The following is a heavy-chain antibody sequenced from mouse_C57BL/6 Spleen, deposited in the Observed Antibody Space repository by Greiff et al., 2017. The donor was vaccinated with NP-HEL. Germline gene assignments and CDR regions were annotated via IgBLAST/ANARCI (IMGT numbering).Heavy chain of an antibody. CDR1: GYSFTDYN. D-gene: IGHD2-3*01. CDR3: ARWLLPGNAMDY. J-gene: IGHJ4*01. V-gene: IGHV1-39*01. Sequence: VQLQQSGPELVKPGASVKISCKASGYSFTDYNMNWVKQSNGKSLEWIGVINPNYGTTSYNQKFKGKATLTVDQSSSTAFMQLNRLTSEDYAVYYCARWLLPGNAMDYWGQGTSVTVSS. CDR2: INPNYGTT.